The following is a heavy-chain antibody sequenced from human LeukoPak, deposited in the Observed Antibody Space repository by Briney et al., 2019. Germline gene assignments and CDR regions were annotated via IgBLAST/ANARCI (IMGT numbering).Heavy chain of an antibody. D-gene: IGHD6-6*01. CDR2: INSDGSST. CDR1: GFTFSSYW. CDR3: ARGLSGYASSLGY. J-gene: IGHJ4*02. Sequence: PGGSLRLSCAASGFTFSSYWMHWVRQAPGEGLVWVSRINSDGSSTSYADSVRGRFSISRDNAKNTLYLQMNSLRAEDTAVYYCARGLSGYASSLGYWGQGTLVTVSA. V-gene: IGHV3-74*01.